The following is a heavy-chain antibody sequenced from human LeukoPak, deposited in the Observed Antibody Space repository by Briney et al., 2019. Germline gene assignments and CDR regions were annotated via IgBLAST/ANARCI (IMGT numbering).Heavy chain of an antibody. CDR3: ARSRGNSGSYPLDY. V-gene: IGHV3-48*01. CDR2: ISRSSSTI. J-gene: IGHJ4*02. D-gene: IGHD1-26*01. CDR1: EITFSSYS. Sequence: GSLRLSCVASEITFSSYSMNWVRPAPGKGLEWVYYISRSSSTIYYAESVKGRFTISRDNAKNSLYLQMNSLRVDGTAVYYCARSRGNSGSYPLDYWGQGTLVTVSS.